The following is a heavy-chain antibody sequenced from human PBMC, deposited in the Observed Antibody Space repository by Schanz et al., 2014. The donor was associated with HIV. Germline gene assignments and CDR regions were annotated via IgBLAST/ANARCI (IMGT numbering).Heavy chain of an antibody. V-gene: IGHV3-23*01. CDR2: ISASGGST. J-gene: IGHJ4*02. D-gene: IGHD3-10*01. CDR1: GFTFSGFA. Sequence: QLLESGGGLVQPGGLLRLSCAASGFTFSGFAMSWVRQTPGKGLEWVSTISASGGSTYYADSVLARFTISRDNSKNTLFLQINGLRAEDTAVYYCARVFGRTYGWPDYWGQGTLVTVSS. CDR3: ARVFGRTYGWPDY.